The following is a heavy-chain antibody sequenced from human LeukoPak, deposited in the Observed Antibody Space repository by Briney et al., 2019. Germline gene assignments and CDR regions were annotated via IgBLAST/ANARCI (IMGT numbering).Heavy chain of an antibody. CDR2: FDPEDGET. V-gene: IGHV1-24*01. J-gene: IGHJ3*02. D-gene: IGHD3-16*02. CDR1: GYTLTVLS. CDR3: ATGVIRYDYVWGSYRPSDAFDI. Sequence: ASVKVSCXVSGYTLTVLSMHWVRQAHGKGLEWMGGFDPEDGETIYAQKFQGRVTMTEDTSTDTAYMELSSLRSEDTAVYYCATGVIRYDYVWGSYRPSDAFDIWGQGTMVTVSS.